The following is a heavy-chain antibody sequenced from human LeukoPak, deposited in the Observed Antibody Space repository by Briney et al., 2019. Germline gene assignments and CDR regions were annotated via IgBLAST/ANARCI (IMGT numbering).Heavy chain of an antibody. D-gene: IGHD4-17*01. CDR3: ARGGDYGDLRYFDY. J-gene: IGHJ4*02. V-gene: IGHV4-59*01. Sequence: SETLSLTCTVSGGSINNYYWSCIRQPPGKGLEWIGYIYYRGSTNYNPSLKSRVTFSVDTSKNQFSLKLNSVTAADTAVYYCARGGDYGDLRYFDYWGQGTLVTVSS. CDR1: GGSINNYY. CDR2: IYYRGST.